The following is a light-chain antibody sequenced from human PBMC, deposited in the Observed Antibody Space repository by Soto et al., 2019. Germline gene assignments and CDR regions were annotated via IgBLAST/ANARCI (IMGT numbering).Light chain of an antibody. V-gene: IGLV1-40*01. CDR3: QAYVYSLTAPV. J-gene: IGLJ3*02. CDR1: SSNLGAGYD. Sequence: QSVLTQPASVSGAPGQRVTISCTGTSSNLGAGYDVHWYQQLPGAAPKLVIFGNRNRPSGVPERFSASKSGTSASLANTRLQAEDEADYYCQAYVYSLTAPVFGGGTKLTVL. CDR2: GNR.